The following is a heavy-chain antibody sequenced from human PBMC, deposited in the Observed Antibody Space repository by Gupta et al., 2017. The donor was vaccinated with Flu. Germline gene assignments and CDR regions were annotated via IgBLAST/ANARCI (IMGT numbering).Heavy chain of an antibody. CDR2: IRSKAYGGTT. CDR1: GFTFGDYA. Sequence: EVQLVESGGGLVQPGRSLRLSCTASGFTFGDYAMSWVRQAPGKGLEWVGFIRSKAYGGTTEYAASVKGRFTISRDDSKSIAYLQMNSLKTEDTAVYYCTREMFDYSGGYWGQGTLVTVSS. CDR3: TREMFDYSGGY. V-gene: IGHV3-49*04. J-gene: IGHJ4*02. D-gene: IGHD3-9*01.